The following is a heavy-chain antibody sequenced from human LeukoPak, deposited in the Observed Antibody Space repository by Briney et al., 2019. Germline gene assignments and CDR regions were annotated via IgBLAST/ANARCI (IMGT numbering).Heavy chain of an antibody. Sequence: PGGSLRLSCAASGFTFRSYGIHWVRQAPGKGLEWVSTISNGGGSTYYADSVKGRFTISRDNSKNTVYLQMSSLRAEDTAVYYCAKDRWGSGGSGGGDYWGQGTLVTVSS. CDR1: GFTFRSYG. D-gene: IGHD2-15*01. CDR2: ISNGGGST. CDR3: AKDRWGSGGSGGGDY. V-gene: IGHV3-23*01. J-gene: IGHJ4*02.